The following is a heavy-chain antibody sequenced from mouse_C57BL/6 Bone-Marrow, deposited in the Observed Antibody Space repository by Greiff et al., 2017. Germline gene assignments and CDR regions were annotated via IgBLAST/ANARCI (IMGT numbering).Heavy chain of an antibody. CDR2: SEPEDGEN. D-gene: IGHD1-1*01. V-gene: IGHV14-2*01. CDR1: GFNIKDYY. CDR3: ALVYYVWG. J-gene: IGHJ2*01. Sequence: EVQLQQSGAELVKPGASVKLSCTASGFNIKDYYMHWVKQRTEQGLEWIGRSEPEDGENKYAPKFQGKATITADTSSNTAYLQLSSLTSEDTAVYYCALVYYVWGWGQGTTLTVSS.